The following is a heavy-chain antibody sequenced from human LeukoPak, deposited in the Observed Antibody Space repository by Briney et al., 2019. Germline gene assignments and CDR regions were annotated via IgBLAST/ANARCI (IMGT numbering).Heavy chain of an antibody. D-gene: IGHD4-23*01. Sequence: SQTLSLTCAISGDSVCSYNAAWSWIRQSPSRGLEWLGRTYYRSKWYNDYAVSVKSRITINPDTSKNQFSLQLTSVTPEDTAVYYCARSGGHDAFDIWGQGTMVTVSS. V-gene: IGHV6-1*01. J-gene: IGHJ3*02. CDR3: ARSGGHDAFDI. CDR2: TYYRSKWYN. CDR1: GDSVCSYNAA.